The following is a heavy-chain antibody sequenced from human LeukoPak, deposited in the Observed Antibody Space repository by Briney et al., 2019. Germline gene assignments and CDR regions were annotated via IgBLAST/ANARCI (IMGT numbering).Heavy chain of an antibody. D-gene: IGHD3-9*01. CDR1: GGTFSSYA. V-gene: IGHV1-69*04. CDR2: IIPILGIA. J-gene: IGHJ6*02. CDR3: ATSTSVLRYFSYYYGMDV. Sequence: SVKVSCKASGGTFSSYAISWVRQAPGQGLEWMGRIIPILGIANYAQKFQGRVTMTEDTSTDTAYMELSSLRSEDTAVYYCATSTSVLRYFSYYYGMDVWGQGTTVTVSS.